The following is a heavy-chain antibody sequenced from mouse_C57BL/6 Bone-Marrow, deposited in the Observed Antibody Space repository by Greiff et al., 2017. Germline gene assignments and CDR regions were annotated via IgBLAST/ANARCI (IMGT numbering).Heavy chain of an antibody. V-gene: IGHV5-9-1*02. Sequence: EVKLMESGEGLVKPGGSLKLSCAASGFTFSSYAMSWVRQTPEKRLEWVAYISSGGDYIYYADTVKGRFTISRDNARNTLYLQMSSLKSEDTAMYYCTRDRGVVATDYFDYWGQGTTLTVSS. CDR2: ISSGGDYI. J-gene: IGHJ2*01. D-gene: IGHD1-1*01. CDR3: TRDRGVVATDYFDY. CDR1: GFTFSSYA.